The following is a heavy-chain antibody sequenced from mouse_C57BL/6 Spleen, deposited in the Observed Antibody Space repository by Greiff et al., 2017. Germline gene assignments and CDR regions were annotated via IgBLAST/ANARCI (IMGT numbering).Heavy chain of an antibody. J-gene: IGHJ4*01. CDR2: ISSGSSTI. CDR1: GFTFSDYG. CDR3: ARITTVVALYYYAMDY. V-gene: IGHV5-17*01. D-gene: IGHD1-1*01. Sequence: EVKVVESGGGLVKPGGSLKLTCAASGFTFSDYGMHWVRQAPEKGLEWVAYISSGSSTIYYADTVKGRFTISSDNAKNTLFLQMTSLRSEDTTMYYCARITTVVALYYYAMDYWGQGTSVTVSS.